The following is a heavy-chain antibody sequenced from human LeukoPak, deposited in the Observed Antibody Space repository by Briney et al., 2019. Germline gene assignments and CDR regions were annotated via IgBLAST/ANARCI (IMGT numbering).Heavy chain of an antibody. J-gene: IGHJ4*02. D-gene: IGHD3-22*01. CDR2: IKQDGSEK. V-gene: IGHV3-7*01. CDR1: GFTFSSYW. Sequence: GGSLRLSCAASGFTFSSYWMSWVRQAPGKGLEWVANIKQDGSEKYYVDSVKGRFTISRDNAKNTLYLQMNSLRPEDTAVYYCARTNYYDSSGYYWAFDYWGQGTLVTVSS. CDR3: ARTNYYDSSGYYWAFDY.